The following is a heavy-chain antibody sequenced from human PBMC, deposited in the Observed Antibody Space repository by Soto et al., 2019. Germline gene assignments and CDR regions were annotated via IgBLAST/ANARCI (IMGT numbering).Heavy chain of an antibody. J-gene: IGHJ6*02. CDR3: ARKDNWNYEFYYYGMDV. CDR1: GCTFASYG. Sequence: ASFRVSFNASGCTFASYGVNWVRQATGQGLEWMGWMNPNSGNTGYAQKFQGRVTMTRNTSISTAYMELSSLRSEDTAVYYCARKDNWNYEFYYYGMDVWGQGTTVTVSS. CDR2: MNPNSGNT. V-gene: IGHV1-8*01. D-gene: IGHD1-7*01.